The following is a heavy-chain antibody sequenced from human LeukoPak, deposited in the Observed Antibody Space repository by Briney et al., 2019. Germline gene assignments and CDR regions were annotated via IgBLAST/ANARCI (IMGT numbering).Heavy chain of an antibody. CDR1: GFTFSRYW. Sequence: GGSLRLSCAASGFTFSRYWMHWVRQAPGKGLVWVSLMNSDGSTTNYADSVKGRFTISRDNAKNTLYLQMNSLRAEDTAVYYCARGCSSTSCPADYWGQGTLVTVSS. J-gene: IGHJ4*02. CDR3: ARGCSSTSCPADY. V-gene: IGHV3-74*01. D-gene: IGHD2-2*01. CDR2: MNSDGSTT.